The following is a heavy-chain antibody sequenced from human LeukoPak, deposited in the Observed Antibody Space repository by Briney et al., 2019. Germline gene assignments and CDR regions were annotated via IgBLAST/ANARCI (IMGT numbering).Heavy chain of an antibody. D-gene: IGHD3-10*02. CDR3: ARVSLFGDLVFDY. Sequence: ASVKVSCKASGYTFTGYYMHWVRQAPGQGLEWMGWINPNSGGTNYAQKFQGWVTMTRDTSISTAYMELSRLRSEDTAVYYCARVSLFGDLVFDYWGQGTLVTVSS. CDR1: GYTFTGYY. V-gene: IGHV1-2*04. CDR2: INPNSGGT. J-gene: IGHJ4*02.